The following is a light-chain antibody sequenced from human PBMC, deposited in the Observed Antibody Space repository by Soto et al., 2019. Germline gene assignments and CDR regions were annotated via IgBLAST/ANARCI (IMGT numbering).Light chain of an antibody. CDR3: QSYDSSLSGVV. Sequence: SVLTQPPSVSGAPGQRVTISCTGSSSNIGAGYDVHWFQQLPGTAPKLLIYVNSNRLSGVPDRFSGSKSGTSASLAITGLQAEDEADYYCQSYDSSLSGVVFGGGTQLTVL. J-gene: IGLJ2*01. CDR1: SSNIGAGYD. CDR2: VNS. V-gene: IGLV1-40*01.